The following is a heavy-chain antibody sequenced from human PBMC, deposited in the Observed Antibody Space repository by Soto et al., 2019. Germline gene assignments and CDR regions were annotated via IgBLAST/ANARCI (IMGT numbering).Heavy chain of an antibody. V-gene: IGHV1-69*01. CDR3: ARAADGDYYYYGMDV. CDR1: GGSLSIYA. Sequence: QVHLVQSGAEVKKPGSSVRVSCKASGGSLSIYAISWVRQAPGQGLEWMGGIIAFYGTINYAQKFQGRGKITTDDSTSTAYMELTRLRSEDTAVYYCARAADGDYYYYGMDVWGQGTTVIVSS. D-gene: IGHD4-17*01. CDR2: IIAFYGTI. J-gene: IGHJ6*02.